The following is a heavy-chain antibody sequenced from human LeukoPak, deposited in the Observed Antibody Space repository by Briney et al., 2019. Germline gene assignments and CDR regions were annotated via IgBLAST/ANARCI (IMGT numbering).Heavy chain of an antibody. D-gene: IGHD5-18*01. CDR3: ARGLDTAMVNWFDP. Sequence: SETLSLTCAVYGGSFSGYCWSWIRQPPGKGLEWIGEINHSGSTNYNPSLKSRVTISVDTSKNQFSLKLSSVTAADTAVYYCARGLDTAMVNWFDPWGQGTLVTVSS. CDR2: INHSGST. J-gene: IGHJ5*02. V-gene: IGHV4-34*01. CDR1: GGSFSGYC.